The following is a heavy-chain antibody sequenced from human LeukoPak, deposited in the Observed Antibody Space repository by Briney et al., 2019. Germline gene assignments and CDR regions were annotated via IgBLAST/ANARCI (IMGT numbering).Heavy chain of an antibody. CDR2: IWYDGSNK. D-gene: IGHD2-2*01. Sequence: PGGSLRLSCAASGFTFSSYGMHWVRQAPGKGLEWVAVIWYDGSNKYYADSVKGRFTISRDNSKNTLYLQMNSLRAEDAALYYCAKELYCSSTSCPQSGSGMDVWGQGTTVTVSS. CDR3: AKELYCSSTSCPQSGSGMDV. J-gene: IGHJ6*02. V-gene: IGHV3-30*02. CDR1: GFTFSSYG.